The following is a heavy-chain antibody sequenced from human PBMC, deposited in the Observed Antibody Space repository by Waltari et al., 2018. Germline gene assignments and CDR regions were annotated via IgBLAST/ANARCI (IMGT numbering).Heavy chain of an antibody. CDR2: ISYDGSNK. V-gene: IGHV3-30-3*01. Sequence: QVQLVEAGGGVVQPGRSLRLYCAGSGLSFSSYAMDWVRQAPGKGLEWVAVISYDGSNKYYADSVKGRFTISRDNSKNTLYLQMNSLRAEDTAVYYCARSGSYDSPFDYWGQGTLVTVSS. J-gene: IGHJ4*02. CDR3: ARSGSYDSPFDY. CDR1: GLSFSSYA. D-gene: IGHD3-3*01.